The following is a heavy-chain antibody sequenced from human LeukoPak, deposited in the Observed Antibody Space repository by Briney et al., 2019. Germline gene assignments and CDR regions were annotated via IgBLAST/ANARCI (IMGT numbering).Heavy chain of an antibody. CDR1: GFSFSSYG. CDR2: ISGSGGST. CDR3: VRVGGAFDL. Sequence: GGSLRLSCAASGFSFSSYGMNWVRQAPGKGLEWVSAISGSGGSTYYADSVKGRFTISRDNAKKSLYMQMNSLRAEDTAVYYCVRVGGAFDLWGQGTRVSVSS. D-gene: IGHD3-16*01. V-gene: IGHV3-23*01. J-gene: IGHJ3*01.